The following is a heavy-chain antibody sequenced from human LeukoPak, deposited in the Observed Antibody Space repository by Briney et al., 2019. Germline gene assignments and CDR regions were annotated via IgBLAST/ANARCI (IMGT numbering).Heavy chain of an antibody. V-gene: IGHV3-11*01. CDR2: IGTRGRPL. J-gene: IGHJ4*02. D-gene: IGHD5-12*01. CDR1: GFTFRDHY. Sequence: GGSLRLSCVVSGFTFRDHYMAWIRQAPGQGLEWIAYIGTRGRPLYFADSVRGRISAPRDDGLNSLFLQMDGLTVEDTAMYYCARRALGPIGAFDHWGQGALVTVSS. CDR3: ARRALGPIGAFDH.